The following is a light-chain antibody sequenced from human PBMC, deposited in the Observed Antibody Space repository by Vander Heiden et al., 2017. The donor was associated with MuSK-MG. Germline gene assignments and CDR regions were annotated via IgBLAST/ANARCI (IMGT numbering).Light chain of an antibody. Sequence: DVQMTQSPSSLSASVGDRVTITCRASHSISSHLNWYQQRQGKAPKLLISAASTLESGVPSRFSGSGSGTDFTLTISSLQPEDSATYYCQQSDSIPRTFGQGTKVEVK. CDR3: QQSDSIPRT. V-gene: IGKV1-39*01. CDR1: HSISSH. J-gene: IGKJ1*01. CDR2: AAS.